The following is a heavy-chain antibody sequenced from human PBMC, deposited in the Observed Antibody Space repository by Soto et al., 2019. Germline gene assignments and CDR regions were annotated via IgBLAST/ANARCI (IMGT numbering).Heavy chain of an antibody. CDR2: INQDGSGK. V-gene: IGHV3-7*01. J-gene: IGHJ6*02. Sequence: GGSLRLSCAASGFTFSDSWMDWARQVPGKGPEWVANINQDGSGKNYVDSVKGRFTISRDNAKDSLYLQMNSLRAEDTAVYYCASLGRHGWGQGTTVTVSS. CDR3: ASLGRHG. D-gene: IGHD3-16*01. CDR1: GFTFSDSW.